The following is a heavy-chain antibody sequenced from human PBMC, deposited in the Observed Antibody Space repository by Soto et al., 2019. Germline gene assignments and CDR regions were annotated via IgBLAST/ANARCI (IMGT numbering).Heavy chain of an antibody. Sequence: EVQLVESGGGLVQPGGSLRLSCAASGLTFSSYSMNWVRQAPGKGLEWVSYISSSSSTIYYADSVKGRFTISRDNAKNSLYLQMNSLRDEDTAVYYCARVPSGVWNWFDPWGQGTLVTVSS. V-gene: IGHV3-48*02. J-gene: IGHJ5*02. CDR2: ISSSSSTI. CDR3: ARVPSGVWNWFDP. CDR1: GLTFSSYS. D-gene: IGHD2-8*01.